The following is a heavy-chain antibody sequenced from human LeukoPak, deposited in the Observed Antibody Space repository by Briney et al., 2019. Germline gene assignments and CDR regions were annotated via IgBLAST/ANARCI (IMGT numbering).Heavy chain of an antibody. V-gene: IGHV3-30-3*01. J-gene: IGHJ4*02. CDR2: ISYDGSNK. D-gene: IGHD2-8*01. CDR3: ARGTIVLISDY. CDR1: GVTFSSYV. Sequence: GGSLRLSCEASGVTFSSYVMSWVRQAPGKGLEWVAVISYDGSNKYYADSVKGRFTISRDNSKNTLYLQMNSLRAEDTAVYYCARGTIVLISDYWGQGTLVTVSS.